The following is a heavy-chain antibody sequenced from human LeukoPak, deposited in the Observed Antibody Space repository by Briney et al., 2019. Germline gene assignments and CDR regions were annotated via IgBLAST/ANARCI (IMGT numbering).Heavy chain of an antibody. J-gene: IGHJ5*02. Sequence: SETLSLTCAVSGGSISSYYWSWIRQPPGKGLEWIGYIYYSGSTNYNPSLKSRVTISVDTSKNQFSLKLSSVTAADTAVYYCARGVSYYDSSPWFDPWGQGTLVTVSS. CDR1: GGSISSYY. CDR2: IYYSGST. CDR3: ARGVSYYDSSPWFDP. V-gene: IGHV4-59*08. D-gene: IGHD3-22*01.